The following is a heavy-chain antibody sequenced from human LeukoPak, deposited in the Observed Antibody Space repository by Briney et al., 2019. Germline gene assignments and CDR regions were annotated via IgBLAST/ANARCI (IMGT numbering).Heavy chain of an antibody. CDR3: ARDLKRNWFDP. CDR1: GYTFTGYY. CDR2: INPNSGGT. Sequence: ASVKVSCKASGYTFTGYYMHWVRQAPGQGLEWMGWINPNSGGTNYAQKFQGRVTMTRDTSISTAYMELSSLRSEDTAVYYCARDLKRNWFDPWGQGTLVTVSS. V-gene: IGHV1-2*02. J-gene: IGHJ5*02.